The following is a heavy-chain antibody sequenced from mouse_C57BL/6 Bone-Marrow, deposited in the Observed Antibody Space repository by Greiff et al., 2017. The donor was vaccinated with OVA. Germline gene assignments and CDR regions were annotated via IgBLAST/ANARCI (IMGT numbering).Heavy chain of an antibody. CDR2: IYPGSGST. J-gene: IGHJ3*01. D-gene: IGHD1-1*01. CDR3: ARDYYGSEGFAY. CDR1: GYTFTSYW. V-gene: IGHV1-55*01. Sequence: VQLQQPGAELVKPGASVKLSCKASGYTFTSYWITWVKQRPGQGLEWIGDIYPGSGSTNYNEKFKSKATLTVDTSSSTAYMQLSSLTSEDSAVYYGARDYYGSEGFAYWGQGTLVTVSA.